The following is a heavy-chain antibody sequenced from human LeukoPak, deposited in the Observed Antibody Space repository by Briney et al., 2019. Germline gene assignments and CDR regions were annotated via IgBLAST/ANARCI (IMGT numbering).Heavy chain of an antibody. V-gene: IGHV3-74*01. J-gene: IGHJ6*03. Sequence: GGSLRLSCADSGFTFSSYWMHWVRQAPGKGLVWVSRINSDGSSTSYADSVKGRFTISRDNAKNTLYLQMNSLRAEDTSVYYCARVGWLELSYYCYYMDVWGKGTTVTVSS. CDR3: ARVGWLELSYYCYYMDV. D-gene: IGHD1-7*01. CDR1: GFTFSSYW. CDR2: INSDGSST.